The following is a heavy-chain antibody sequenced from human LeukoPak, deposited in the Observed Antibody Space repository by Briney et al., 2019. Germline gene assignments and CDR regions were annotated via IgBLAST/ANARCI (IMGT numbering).Heavy chain of an antibody. J-gene: IGHJ4*02. Sequence: SETLSLTCTVSGGSISSSSYYWGWIRQPPGKGLEWIGSIYYSGSTYYNPSLKSRVTISVDTSKNQFSLKLSSVTAADTAVYYCARDLWLDYYGSGSYYDYWGQGTLVTVSS. CDR1: GGSISSSSYY. D-gene: IGHD3-10*01. CDR2: IYYSGST. CDR3: ARDLWLDYYGSGSYYDY. V-gene: IGHV4-39*07.